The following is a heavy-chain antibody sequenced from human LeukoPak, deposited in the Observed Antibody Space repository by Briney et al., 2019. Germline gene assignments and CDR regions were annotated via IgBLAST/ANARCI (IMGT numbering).Heavy chain of an antibody. CDR2: INYNGIYI. Sequence: PGDSLRLSCAASGLTFSSYDMTWVRQAPGKGLEYVSSINYNGIYIFSADSVKGRFTISRDNAKNPLYLEMNSLRVEDTAFYYCARIGPGRDGSNSFDQWGQGTLVIVSS. CDR1: GLTFSSYD. V-gene: IGHV3-21*01. J-gene: IGHJ4*02. CDR3: ARIGPGRDGSNSFDQ. D-gene: IGHD5-24*01.